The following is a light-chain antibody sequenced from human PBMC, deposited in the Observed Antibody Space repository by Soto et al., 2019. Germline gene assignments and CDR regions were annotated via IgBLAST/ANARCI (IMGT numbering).Light chain of an antibody. CDR2: EVR. CDR3: CSYAGNSTVT. Sequence: QSALTQPASVSGSPGQSITMSCTGTSSDVGTFNLVSWYQQHPGKAPKVIIYEVRKRPSGVSNRFSVSKSGNTASLTISGLQTEDEADYDCCSYAGNSTVTFGVGTQLTVL. V-gene: IGLV2-23*02. J-gene: IGLJ2*01. CDR1: SSDVGTFNL.